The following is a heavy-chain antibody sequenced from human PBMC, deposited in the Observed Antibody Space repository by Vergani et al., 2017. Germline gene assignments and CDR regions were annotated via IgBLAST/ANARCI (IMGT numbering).Heavy chain of an antibody. CDR1: GDTFTGYY. V-gene: IGHV1-2*02. J-gene: IGHJ1*01. Sequence: QVQLVQSGAEVKKPGASVKVSCKASGDTFTGYYMHWVRQAPGQGLEWMGWINPNSGGTNYAQKFQGRVTMTRDTSISPAYLEMSRLRSDDTAVYYCARVMGERGRSSSWYPAEYFQHWGQGTLVTVSS. D-gene: IGHD6-13*01. CDR2: INPNSGGT. CDR3: ARVMGERGRSSSWYPAEYFQH.